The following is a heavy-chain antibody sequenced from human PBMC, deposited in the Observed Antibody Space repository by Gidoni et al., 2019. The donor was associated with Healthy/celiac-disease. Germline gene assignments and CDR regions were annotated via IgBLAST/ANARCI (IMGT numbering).Heavy chain of an antibody. V-gene: IGHV1-69*01. J-gene: IGHJ5*02. Sequence: QVQLVQSGAEVKKPGSSVKVPCQASGGTFSSYAISWVRQAHGQGLEWMVGIIPIFGTANYEQKFQGRVTITADESTSTAYMEMISLRAEDTAVYYCADLKRRNWFDPWGQGTLVTVSS. CDR2: IIPIFGTA. D-gene: IGHD6-25*01. CDR1: GGTFSSYA. CDR3: ADLKRRNWFDP.